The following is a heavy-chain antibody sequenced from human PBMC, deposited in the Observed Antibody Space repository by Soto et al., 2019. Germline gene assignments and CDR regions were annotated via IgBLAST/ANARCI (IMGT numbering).Heavy chain of an antibody. Sequence: ASETLSLTCAVYGGFLSGYYWSWIRQPPGKGLEWIGEINHSGSTNYNPSLKSRVTISVDTSKNQFSLKLSSVTAADTAVYYCARGSGWYSDYWGQGTLVTVSS. CDR3: ARGSGWYSDY. CDR2: INHSGST. V-gene: IGHV4-34*01. CDR1: GGFLSGYY. D-gene: IGHD6-19*01. J-gene: IGHJ4*02.